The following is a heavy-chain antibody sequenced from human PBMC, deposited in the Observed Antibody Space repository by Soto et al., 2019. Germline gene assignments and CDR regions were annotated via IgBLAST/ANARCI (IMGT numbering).Heavy chain of an antibody. CDR3: ASSGLRLVYFDY. CDR1: GGTFSSYA. CDR2: IIPIFGTA. D-gene: IGHD5-12*01. J-gene: IGHJ4*02. Sequence: QVQLVQSGAEVKKPGSSVKVSCKASGGTFSSYAISWVRQAPGQGLEWMGGIIPIFGTANYAQKFQGRVTIXAXXSTSTAYMELSSLRSEDTAVYYCASSGLRLVYFDYWGQGTLVTVSS. V-gene: IGHV1-69*12.